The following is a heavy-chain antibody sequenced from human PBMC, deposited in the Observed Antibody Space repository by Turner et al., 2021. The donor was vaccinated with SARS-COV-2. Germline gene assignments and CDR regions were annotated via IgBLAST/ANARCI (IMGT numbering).Heavy chain of an antibody. D-gene: IGHD6-19*01. V-gene: IGHV4-34*01. CDR3: ERGDGEWVADNYYYYHVLDA. CDR2: INRSRRT. J-gene: IGHJ6*02. CDR1: CASFSRYD. Sequence: QEPLQLWGAGLLNPSETLSLICCLYCASFSRYDWSWIRQPPGKGLQWIGEINRSRRTKTNASIKGRVTMYIDMSKIHLYLKVMSVAAAATAVYYCERGDGEWVADNYYYYHVLDAWGQGTTVTVSS.